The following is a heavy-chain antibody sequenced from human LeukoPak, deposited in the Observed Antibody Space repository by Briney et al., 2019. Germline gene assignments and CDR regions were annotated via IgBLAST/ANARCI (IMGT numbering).Heavy chain of an antibody. CDR2: ISSNGGST. V-gene: IGHV3-64D*06. J-gene: IGHJ4*02. CDR3: VKGRWELLETVDY. CDR1: GFTFSTYA. D-gene: IGHD1-26*01. Sequence: GGSLRLSCSASGFTFSTYAMHWVRQAPGKGLEYVSVISSNGGSTYYADSVKGRFTISRDNSKNTVYLQMSSLRAEDTAVYYCVKGRWELLETVDYWGQGTLATVSP.